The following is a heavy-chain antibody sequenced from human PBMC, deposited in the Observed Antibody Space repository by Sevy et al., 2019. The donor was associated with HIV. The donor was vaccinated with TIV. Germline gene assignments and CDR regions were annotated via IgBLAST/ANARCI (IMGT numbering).Heavy chain of an antibody. CDR2: IWYDGRTK. Sequence: GGSLRLSCSASGFTFRSFSMHWVRQAPGKGLEWVAAIWYDGRTKQYADSVKVRFTISRDNSKSMLNLEMNSLRAEDTALYFCARDSARVIVPTAGFDAWGQGTVVTVSS. V-gene: IGHV3-33*01. D-gene: IGHD1-1*01. CDR3: ARDSARVIVPTAGFDA. J-gene: IGHJ5*02. CDR1: GFTFRSFS.